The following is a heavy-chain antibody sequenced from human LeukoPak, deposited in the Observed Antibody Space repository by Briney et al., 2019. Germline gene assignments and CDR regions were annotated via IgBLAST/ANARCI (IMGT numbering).Heavy chain of an antibody. CDR3: SKKAVAGD. CDR2: ISSTGDST. D-gene: IGHD6-19*01. J-gene: IGHJ4*02. V-gene: IGHV3-23*01. CDR1: GLTFSSHV. Sequence: PGGSLRLSCAASGLTFSSHVMSWVRQAPGKGLEWFSTISSTGDSTYYADSVKGRFTISRDNSKNTLYLQMNSLRAEDTAVYYCSKKAVAGDWGQGTLVTVSS.